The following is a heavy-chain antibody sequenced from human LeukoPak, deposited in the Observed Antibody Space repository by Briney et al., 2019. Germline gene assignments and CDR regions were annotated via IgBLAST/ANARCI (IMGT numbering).Heavy chain of an antibody. CDR1: GYTFTGYY. D-gene: IGHD5-18*01. CDR2: INPNSGGT. J-gene: IGHJ4*02. V-gene: IGHV1-2*02. Sequence: GASVKVSCKASGYTFTGYYMHCVRQAPGQGLEWMGWINPNSGGTNYAQKFQGRVTMTRDTSISTAYMELSRLGSDDTAVYYCAREFVDTAIDYWGQGTLVTVSS. CDR3: AREFVDTAIDY.